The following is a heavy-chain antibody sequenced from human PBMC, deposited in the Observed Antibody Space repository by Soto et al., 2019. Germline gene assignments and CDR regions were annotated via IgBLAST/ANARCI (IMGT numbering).Heavy chain of an antibody. CDR3: AREVNGVTSFDY. CDR2: LNGGVDGT. J-gene: IGHJ4*02. Sequence: QVQLIQCGPEMMQPGASVRVSCKASGFTALSYAFHWVRQAPGQGPEWLGWLNGGVDGTIYSQRFQGRVTITRDTSANTVYLEVNSLTSEDTAVYYCAREVNGVTSFDYWGQGTLVTVSS. D-gene: IGHD3-3*01. CDR1: GFTALSYA. V-gene: IGHV1-3*01.